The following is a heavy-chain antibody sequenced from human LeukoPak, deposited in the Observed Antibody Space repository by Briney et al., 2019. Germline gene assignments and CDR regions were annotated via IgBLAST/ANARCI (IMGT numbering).Heavy chain of an antibody. V-gene: IGHV3-53*01. D-gene: IGHD2-15*01. CDR3: ARGAGVGYCSGGSCPLGDAFDI. CDR2: IYSGGST. Sequence: GESLKISCAASGFTVSSNYMSWVRQAPGKGLEWVSGIYSGGSTYYADSVKGRFTISRDNSKNTLYLQMNSLRAEDTAVYYCARGAGVGYCSGGSCPLGDAFDIWGQGTMVTVSS. J-gene: IGHJ3*02. CDR1: GFTVSSNY.